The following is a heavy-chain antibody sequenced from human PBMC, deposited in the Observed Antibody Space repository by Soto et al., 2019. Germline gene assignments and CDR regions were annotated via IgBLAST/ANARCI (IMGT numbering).Heavy chain of an antibody. Sequence: EVQLVESGGGLVKPGGSLRLSCAASGFTFSSYSMNWVRQAPGKGLEWVSSISSSSSYIYYADSVKGRFTISRDNAKNSLYLQMNSLRAEDTAVYYCARSQSTGQTYYDFWSGYAPYNWFDPWGQGTLVTVSS. J-gene: IGHJ5*02. CDR2: ISSSSSYI. V-gene: IGHV3-21*01. CDR1: GFTFSSYS. D-gene: IGHD3-3*01. CDR3: ARSQSTGQTYYDFWSGYAPYNWFDP.